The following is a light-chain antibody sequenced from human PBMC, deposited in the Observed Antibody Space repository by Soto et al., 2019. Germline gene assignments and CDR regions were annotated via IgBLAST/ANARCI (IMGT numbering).Light chain of an antibody. V-gene: IGKV1-5*03. J-gene: IGKJ2*01. CDR3: RQYNSYPYT. CDR2: KAS. CDR1: QSISSW. Sequence: DIQMTQSPSTLSASVGDRVTITCRASQSISSWLAWYQQKPGKAPKFLMYKASSLESGVPSRFSGSGSGTEFTLTISSLQPDDFATYYCRQYNSYPYTFGQGTKLEIE.